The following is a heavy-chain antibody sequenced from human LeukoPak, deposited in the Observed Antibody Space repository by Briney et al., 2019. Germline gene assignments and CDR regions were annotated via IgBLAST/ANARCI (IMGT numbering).Heavy chain of an antibody. D-gene: IGHD2-2*01. CDR2: ISYAGSNK. CDR1: VFTFSSDG. V-gene: IGHV3-30*03. CDR3: VGGTYYFDY. Sequence: PGGTLRLFCVASVFTFSSDGMHWVRQAAGKGLEWVALISYAGSNKYYADSVKGRFTISRDNSKNTLYLQMNSLRAEDTAVYYCVGGTYYFDYWGQGTAATVSS. J-gene: IGHJ4*02.